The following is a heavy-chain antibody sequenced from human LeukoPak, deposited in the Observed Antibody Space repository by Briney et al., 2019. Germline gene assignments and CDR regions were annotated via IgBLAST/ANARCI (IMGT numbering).Heavy chain of an antibody. Sequence: GASVKVSCKASGYTFTRYDINWVRQATGQGLEWMGWMNTKSGNTGHAQKFQGRVTITRDTSISTVYMELSSLRSEDTAVYYCASGTGLSPSGIFDIWGQGTMVTVSS. CDR2: MNTKSGNT. CDR1: GYTFTRYD. V-gene: IGHV1-8*03. D-gene: IGHD3-16*02. J-gene: IGHJ3*02. CDR3: ASGTGLSPSGIFDI.